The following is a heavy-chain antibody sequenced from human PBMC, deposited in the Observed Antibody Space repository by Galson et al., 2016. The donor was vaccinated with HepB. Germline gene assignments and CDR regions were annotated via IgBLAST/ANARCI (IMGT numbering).Heavy chain of an antibody. V-gene: IGHV3-73*01. CDR1: GFIFSGSA. D-gene: IGHD2-2*01. CDR3: TRGFCSSTSCYANDY. CDR2: IRSKANSYAT. Sequence: SLRLSCAASGFIFSGSAMHWVRQASGKGLEWLGRIRSKANSYATTYAASVKGRFTISRDDLKNTAYLQMNSLKTEDTAMYYCTRGFCSSTSCYANDYWGQGTLVTVSS. J-gene: IGHJ4*02.